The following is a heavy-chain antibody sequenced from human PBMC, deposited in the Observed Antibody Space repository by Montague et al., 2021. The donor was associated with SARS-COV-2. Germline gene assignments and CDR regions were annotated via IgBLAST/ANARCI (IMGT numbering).Heavy chain of an antibody. D-gene: IGHD3-22*01. CDR2: IYYSGXT. CDR3: ARARITMIVVVNAFDI. V-gene: IGHV4-31*03. Sequence: TLSLTCTVSGGSISSGGYYWSWIRQHPGKGLEWTGYIYYSGXTXYXXXXKXRVTISVDTSKNQFSLKLSSVTAADTAVYYCARARITMIVVVNAFDIWGQGTMVTVSS. CDR1: GGSISSGGYY. J-gene: IGHJ3*02.